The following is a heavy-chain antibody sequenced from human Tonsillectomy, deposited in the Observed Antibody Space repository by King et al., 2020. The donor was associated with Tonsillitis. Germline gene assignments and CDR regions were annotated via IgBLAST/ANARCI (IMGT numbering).Heavy chain of an antibody. Sequence: VQLVESGGGVVQPGGSLRLSCAPSGFTFNDYDMSWIRQAPGTGLEWVAYIRDDGTNKYYADSVTGRFTISRDNSRNKLYLQMNGLRTGDTAVYYCAKRHLDISGYYSGFDSWGQGTLVTVSS. CDR2: IRDDGTNK. J-gene: IGHJ4*02. CDR1: GFTFNDYD. D-gene: IGHD3-22*01. CDR3: AKRHLDISGYYSGFDS. V-gene: IGHV3-30*02.